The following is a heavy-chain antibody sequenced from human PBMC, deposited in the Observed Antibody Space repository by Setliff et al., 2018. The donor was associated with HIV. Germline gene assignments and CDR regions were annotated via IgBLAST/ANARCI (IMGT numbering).Heavy chain of an antibody. Sequence: SETLSLTCAVYGGSFTDFYWTFIRQSPGKGLEWIGEITHSGSTTYDPSLKSRITVSVDTSKNQFSLKLSSVTAADTAVFYCARLTTTYYYDSSAYYHPVWGQGTLVTVPS. D-gene: IGHD3-22*01. CDR1: GGSFTDFY. V-gene: IGHV4-34*01. CDR3: ARLTTTYYYDSSAYYHPV. J-gene: IGHJ4*02. CDR2: ITHSGST.